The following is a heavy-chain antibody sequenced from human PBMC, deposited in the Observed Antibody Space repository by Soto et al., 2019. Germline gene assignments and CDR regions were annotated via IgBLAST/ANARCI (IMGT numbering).Heavy chain of an antibody. CDR2: INPKSGGT. Sequence: QVQLVQSGAEVKKPGASVNVCCKASGYTFTVYYMHWVRQAPGQGLEWMGWINPKSGGTMYPQKFQGRVTMTWDTSISTAYMALTRLRSDATAVYYCARDLAKGGGSAGFDYWGQGTLVTVSS. D-gene: IGHD1-26*01. CDR3: ARDLAKGGGSAGFDY. CDR1: GYTFTVYY. V-gene: IGHV1-2*02. J-gene: IGHJ4*02.